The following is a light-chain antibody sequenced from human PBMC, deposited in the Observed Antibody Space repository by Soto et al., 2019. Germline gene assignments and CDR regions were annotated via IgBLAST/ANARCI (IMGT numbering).Light chain of an antibody. CDR1: QSVSSN. V-gene: IGKV3D-15*01. CDR3: QQYHNWPPIT. Sequence: EIVMTQSPATLSVSPGERAALSCSARQSVSSNLAWYQQKPGQAPRLLIYGTSTRATGIPARFSGSGSGTEFTLTISNLQSEDFAVYFCQQYHNWPPITFGQGTKVDIK. J-gene: IGKJ1*01. CDR2: GTS.